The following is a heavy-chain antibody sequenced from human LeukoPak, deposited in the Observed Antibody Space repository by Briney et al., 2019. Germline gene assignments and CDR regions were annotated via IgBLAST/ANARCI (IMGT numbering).Heavy chain of an antibody. D-gene: IGHD3-3*01. CDR1: GYTFTSYG. J-gene: IGHJ4*02. Sequence: GASVKVSCKASGYTFTSYGISWVRQAPGQGLEWMGWISAYNGNTNYAQKLQGRVTITTDTSTSTAYMELRSLRSDDTAVYYCARPYYDFWSGYYNYWGQGTLVTVSS. V-gene: IGHV1-18*01. CDR3: ARPYYDFWSGYYNY. CDR2: ISAYNGNT.